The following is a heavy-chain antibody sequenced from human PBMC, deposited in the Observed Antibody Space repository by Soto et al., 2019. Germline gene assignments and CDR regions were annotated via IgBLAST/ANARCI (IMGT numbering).Heavy chain of an antibody. CDR1: GFTFITYA. CDR2: ISGSGGST. CDR3: GKINGYSSGWCDD. D-gene: IGHD6-19*01. V-gene: IGHV3-23*01. Sequence: EVQLLESGGGLVQPGGSLRLSCAASGFTFITYAMSWVRQAPGKGLEWVSAISGSGGSTYYADSVKGRFTITRDNAKNTLDLQMNSLSAEDTAVYYCGKINGYSSGWCDDWGQGTLVSVSS. J-gene: IGHJ5*02.